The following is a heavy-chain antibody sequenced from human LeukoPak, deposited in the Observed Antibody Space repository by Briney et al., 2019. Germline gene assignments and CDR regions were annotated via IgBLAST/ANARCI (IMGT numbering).Heavy chain of an antibody. D-gene: IGHD2-2*01. J-gene: IGHJ4*02. Sequence: PSETLSLTCTVSGGSLSSYYWSWIRQPPGKGLEWMGYIYNSGSTNYNPSLKSRVTISVDTSKNQFSLKLSSVTAADTAVYYCAREYCSGTTCYEFDYWGQGTLVTVSS. V-gene: IGHV4-59*08. CDR3: AREYCSGTTCYEFDY. CDR2: IYNSGST. CDR1: GGSLSSYY.